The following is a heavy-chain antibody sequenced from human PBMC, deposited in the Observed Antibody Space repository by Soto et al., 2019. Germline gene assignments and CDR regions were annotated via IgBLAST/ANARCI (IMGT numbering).Heavy chain of an antibody. CDR1: GDSFSSYT. V-gene: IGHV1-69*08. D-gene: IGHD6-13*01. CDR3: ARDAVPRRWYLVISYFDY. CDR2: IIPIHGVT. J-gene: IGHJ4*02. Sequence: QVQLVQSGAEVKKPGSSVKVSCKASGDSFSSYTISWVRQAPGQGLEWMGGIIPIHGVTNYAQRFQGRVTIPADKSTSTAYMELSSLRSEDTAVYYCARDAVPRRWYLVISYFDYWCQGTLVTVSS.